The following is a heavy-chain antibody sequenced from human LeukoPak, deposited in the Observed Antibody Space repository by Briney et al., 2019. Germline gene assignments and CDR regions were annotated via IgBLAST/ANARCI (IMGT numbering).Heavy chain of an antibody. Sequence: PGGSLRLSCAASGFTFSSYGMHWVRQAPGKGLEWVAIISYDGSNKNYADSVKGRFTISRDNSKNTLYLQMNSPRAEDTAVYSCAKDSMVRGCLNYWGQGTLVTVSS. CDR3: AKDSMVRGCLNY. V-gene: IGHV3-30*18. D-gene: IGHD3-10*01. CDR2: ISYDGSNK. J-gene: IGHJ4*02. CDR1: GFTFSSYG.